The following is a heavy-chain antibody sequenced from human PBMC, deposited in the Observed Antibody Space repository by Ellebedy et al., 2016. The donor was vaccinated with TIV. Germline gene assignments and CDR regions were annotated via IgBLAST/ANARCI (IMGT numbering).Heavy chain of an antibody. D-gene: IGHD1-7*01. V-gene: IGHV4-59*13. J-gene: IGHJ4*02. CDR2: ISYSGSA. Sequence: SETLSLXXAVYGASFTHYYWTWIRQPPGKGLEWIGFISYSGSAKYNPSLKSRVSISVDTSKNQFSLKLSSVTAADTAVYYCARENINWNYDFHYFDHWGQGTLVTVSS. CDR3: ARENINWNYDFHYFDH. CDR1: GASFTHYY.